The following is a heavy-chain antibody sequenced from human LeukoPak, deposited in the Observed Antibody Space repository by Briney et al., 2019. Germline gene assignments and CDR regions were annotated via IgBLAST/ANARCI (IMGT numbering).Heavy chain of an antibody. Sequence: ASVKVSCKASGYTFTNYDINWLRQAPGQGLERMGWMNPNSGDTGYGQRFQGRVSRTRDTSISTAYMELSSLGSEDTAVYYCARSDMGGGVAFDYWGQGSLVTVSS. CDR1: GYTFTNYD. CDR2: MNPNSGDT. J-gene: IGHJ4*02. V-gene: IGHV1-8*01. CDR3: ARSDMGGGVAFDY. D-gene: IGHD3-16*01.